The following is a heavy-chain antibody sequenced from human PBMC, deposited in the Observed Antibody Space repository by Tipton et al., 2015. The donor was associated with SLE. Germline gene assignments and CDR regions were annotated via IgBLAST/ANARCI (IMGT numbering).Heavy chain of an antibody. J-gene: IGHJ5*02. CDR2: ISYDGTNK. Sequence: SLRLSCEASGFTFNHYGLHWVRQVPGKGLDWVAVISYDGTNKYYGDSVKGRFTISRDNSKNTLYLQMNSLRAEDTAVYFCAKGDFDFWSGCYAWGQGTLVTVSS. CDR1: GFTFNHYG. CDR3: AKGDFDFWSGCYA. D-gene: IGHD3-3*01. V-gene: IGHV3-30*18.